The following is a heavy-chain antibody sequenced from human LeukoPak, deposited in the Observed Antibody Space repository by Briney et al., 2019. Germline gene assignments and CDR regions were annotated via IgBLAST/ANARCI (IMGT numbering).Heavy chain of an antibody. Sequence: GGSLRLSCAASGFTFSSYSMNWVRQAPGKGLEWVSSISSSRSYIYYADSVKGRFTISRDNAKNSLYLQMNSLRAEDTAVYYCAREFYYGSGSYGFDYWGQGTLVTVSS. CDR2: ISSSRSYI. CDR1: GFTFSSYS. J-gene: IGHJ4*02. V-gene: IGHV3-21*01. D-gene: IGHD3-10*01. CDR3: AREFYYGSGSYGFDY.